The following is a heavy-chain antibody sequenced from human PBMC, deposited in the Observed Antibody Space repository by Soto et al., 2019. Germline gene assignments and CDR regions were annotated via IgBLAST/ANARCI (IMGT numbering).Heavy chain of an antibody. D-gene: IGHD3-22*01. CDR3: AKVLSRGYYDSSGYYFDY. Sequence: VQLLESGGGLVQPGGSLRLSCAASGFTFSSYAMSWVRQAPGKGLEWVSAISGSGGSTYYADSVKGRFTISRDNSKNTLYLQMNSLRAEDTAVYYCAKVLSRGYYDSSGYYFDYWGQGTLVTVSS. CDR1: GFTFSSYA. J-gene: IGHJ4*02. V-gene: IGHV3-23*01. CDR2: ISGSGGST.